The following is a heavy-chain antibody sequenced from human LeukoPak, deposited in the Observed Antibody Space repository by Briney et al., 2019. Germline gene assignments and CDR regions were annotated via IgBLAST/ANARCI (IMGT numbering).Heavy chain of an antibody. J-gene: IGHJ4*02. D-gene: IGHD6-13*01. CDR2: MSYDGSNK. CDR3: AKDGSAGIAPAGTFDY. Sequence: GRSLRLSCAASGFTFSTYGMHWVRQAPGKGLEWVAVMSYDGSNKYYADSVKGRFTISRDNSKSTLHLQMNSLRAEDTAVFYCAKDGSAGIAPAGTFDYWGQGTLVTVSS. V-gene: IGHV3-30*18. CDR1: GFTFSTYG.